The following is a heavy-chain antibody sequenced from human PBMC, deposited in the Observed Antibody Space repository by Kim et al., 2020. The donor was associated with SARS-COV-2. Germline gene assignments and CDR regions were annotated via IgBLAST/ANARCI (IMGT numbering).Heavy chain of an antibody. CDR2: IYTSGST. D-gene: IGHD5-18*01. J-gene: IGHJ4*02. CDR3: ARGPGSYGFDY. V-gene: IGHV4-61*02. Sequence: SETLSLTCTVSGGSISSGSYYWSWIRQPAGKGLEWIGRIYTSGSTNYNPSLKSRVTISVDTSKNQFSLKLSSVTAADTAVYYCARGPGSYGFDYWGQGTLVTVSS. CDR1: GGSISSGSYY.